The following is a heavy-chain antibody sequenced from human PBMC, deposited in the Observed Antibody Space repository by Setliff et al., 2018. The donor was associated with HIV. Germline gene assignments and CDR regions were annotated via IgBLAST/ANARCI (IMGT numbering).Heavy chain of an antibody. CDR3: ARDRFGVPAND. CDR1: GGSFSGYY. Sequence: SETLSLTCAVYGGSFSGYYWSWIRQPPGKGLEWIGEINHSGSTNYYPSLNSRVTISADISKNELSLNLRSVTAADTAVYFCARDRFGVPANDWGQGILVTVSS. CDR2: INHSGST. V-gene: IGHV4-34*01. J-gene: IGHJ4*02. D-gene: IGHD3-3*01.